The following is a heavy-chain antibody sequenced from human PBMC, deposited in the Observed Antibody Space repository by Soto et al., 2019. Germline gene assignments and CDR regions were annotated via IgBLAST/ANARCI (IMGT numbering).Heavy chain of an antibody. D-gene: IGHD5-12*01. V-gene: IGHV1-69*17. Sequence: QVQLVQSGAEVQKPGSSVKVSCKASGGTFSSYTISWVRQAPGQGLQWMGGIITIFGITNYAQRIQGRDTITADKSTSTAYMEPSSLRSEDPAIYYCEKAPGGKDSGYDFRLRYSMDCWGQGNTVTVS. J-gene: IGHJ6*02. CDR1: GGTFSSYT. CDR2: IITIFGIT. CDR3: EKAPGGKDSGYDFRLRYSMDC.